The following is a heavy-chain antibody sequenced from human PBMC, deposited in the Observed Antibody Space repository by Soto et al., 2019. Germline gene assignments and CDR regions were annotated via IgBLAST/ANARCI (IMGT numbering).Heavy chain of an antibody. Sequence: PWGSLRLSCGSSGFSFSAFSMNWVRQAPGKGPEWVSYISSSSSTIYYADSVKGRFTISRDNAKNTLYLQMNSLRAEDTAVYYCAKEEVGPDIVVAPAADERGDYSDYWGQGTLVTVSS. CDR3: AKEEVGPDIVVAPAADERGDYSDY. J-gene: IGHJ4*02. D-gene: IGHD2-2*01. CDR2: ISSSSSTI. CDR1: GFSFSAFS. V-gene: IGHV3-48*01.